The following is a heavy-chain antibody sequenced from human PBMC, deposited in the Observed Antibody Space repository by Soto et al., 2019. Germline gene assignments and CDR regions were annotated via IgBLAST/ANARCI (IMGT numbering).Heavy chain of an antibody. D-gene: IGHD1-20*01. Sequence: SETLSLTCTVSGVTIISYYWSWIRQPPGKGLEWIGYIYYSGSTNYNPSLKSRVTISVDTSKNQFSLKLSSVTAADTAVYYCARPTYNSGSPFDYWGQGTLVTVS. J-gene: IGHJ4*02. CDR3: ARPTYNSGSPFDY. CDR1: GVTIISYY. V-gene: IGHV4-59*01. CDR2: IYYSGST.